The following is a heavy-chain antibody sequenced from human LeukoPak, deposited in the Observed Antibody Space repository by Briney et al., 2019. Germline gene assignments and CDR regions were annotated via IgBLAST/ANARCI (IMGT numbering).Heavy chain of an antibody. CDR3: AREYYDILTGSLSFDH. D-gene: IGHD3-9*01. J-gene: IGHJ4*02. CDR2: ISYDGSNK. Sequence: PGGSLRLSCAASGFTFSSYGMHWVRQAPGKGLEWVAVISYDGSNKYYADSVKGRFTISRDNSKNTLYLQMNSLRAEDTAVYYCAREYYDILTGSLSFDHWGQGTLVTVSS. V-gene: IGHV3-30*03. CDR1: GFTFSSYG.